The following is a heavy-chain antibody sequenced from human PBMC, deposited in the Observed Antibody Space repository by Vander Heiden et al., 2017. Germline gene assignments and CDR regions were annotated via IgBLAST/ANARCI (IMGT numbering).Heavy chain of an antibody. D-gene: IGHD6-13*01. V-gene: IGHV3-21*01. J-gene: IGHJ4*02. CDR2: ISSDGTAK. Sequence: VQLVESGGGLAKPGGSLRLSCAASALTFSKYPMSWARQAPGRGLEWVSTISSDGTAKHYADSVKGRFTISRDNTKNSLYLQMSSLRAEDTAVYYCDAADYWGQGTLVTVSS. CDR1: ALTFSKYP. CDR3: DAADY.